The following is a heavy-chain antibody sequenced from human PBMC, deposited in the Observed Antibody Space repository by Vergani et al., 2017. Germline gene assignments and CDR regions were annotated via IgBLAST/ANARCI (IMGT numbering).Heavy chain of an antibody. CDR3: ASKRGACRAAYCHSYDF. CDR1: GASINNDFYY. CDR2: MDYSGST. J-gene: IGHJ4*02. Sequence: QVQLQESGPGLVKPSQTLSLTCTVSGASINNDFYYWHWIRQPPGKGLEWIGSMDYSGSTSYNPSLESRISISFETPKNQFSLRLTSVTAADTAVYYCASKRGACRAAYCHSYDFWVPGTLVGVSS. V-gene: IGHV4-39*01. D-gene: IGHD2-15*01.